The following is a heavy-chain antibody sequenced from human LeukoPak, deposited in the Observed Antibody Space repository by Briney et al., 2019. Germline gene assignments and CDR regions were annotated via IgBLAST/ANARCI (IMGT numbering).Heavy chain of an antibody. J-gene: IGHJ4*02. V-gene: IGHV1-69*05. CDR3: ALLSDCIGYCSRPDY. Sequence: EASVKVSRKASGGTFSSYAISWVRQAPGQGLEWMGGIIPIFGTANYAQKFQGRVTITTDESTSTAYMELSSLRSEDTAVYYCALLSDCIGYCSRPDYWGQGTLVTVSS. D-gene: IGHD2-2*01. CDR1: GGTFSSYA. CDR2: IIPIFGTA.